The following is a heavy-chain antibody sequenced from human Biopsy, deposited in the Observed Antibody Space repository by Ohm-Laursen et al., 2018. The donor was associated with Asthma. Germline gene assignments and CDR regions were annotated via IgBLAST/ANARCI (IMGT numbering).Heavy chain of an antibody. CDR3: ARISRLGYNSLDYGMDV. D-gene: IGHD5-24*01. CDR2: IYSGDNT. CDR1: GFTFGSYG. V-gene: IGHV3-NL1*01. J-gene: IGHJ6*02. Sequence: GSLRLSCAASGFTFGSYGLHWVRQAPGKGLEWVSLIYSGDNTYYADSVKGRFTISRDHSKLYLQMNNLRAEDTAVYHCARISRLGYNSLDYGMDVWGQGTTVTVSS.